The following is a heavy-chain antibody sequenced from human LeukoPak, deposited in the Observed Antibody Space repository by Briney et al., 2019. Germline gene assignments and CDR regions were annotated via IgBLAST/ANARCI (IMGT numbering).Heavy chain of an antibody. D-gene: IGHD5-18*01. CDR3: ARDRQLWYPSPSYYFDY. V-gene: IGHV3-48*03. Sequence: GGSLRLSCAASGFTFSSYEMNWVRQAPGKGLERVSYISSSGSTIYYADSVKGRFTISRDNAKNSLYLQMNSLRAEDTAVYYCARDRQLWYPSPSYYFDYWGQGTLVTVSS. J-gene: IGHJ4*02. CDR2: ISSSGSTI. CDR1: GFTFSSYE.